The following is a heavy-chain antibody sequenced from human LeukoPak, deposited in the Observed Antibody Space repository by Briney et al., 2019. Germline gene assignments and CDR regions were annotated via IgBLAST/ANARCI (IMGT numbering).Heavy chain of an antibody. V-gene: IGHV3-30*18. CDR3: AKEYYDIVIGLLGYFDY. CDR2: ISYDGTNK. D-gene: IGHD3-9*01. J-gene: IGHJ4*02. Sequence: GGSLRLSCAASGFTFSSYGMHWVRQAPGKGLEWVAVISYDGTNKYYADSVKGRFTISRDNSKNTLYLQMNSLRAEDTAVYYCAKEYYDIVIGLLGYFDYWGQGTLVTVSS. CDR1: GFTFSSYG.